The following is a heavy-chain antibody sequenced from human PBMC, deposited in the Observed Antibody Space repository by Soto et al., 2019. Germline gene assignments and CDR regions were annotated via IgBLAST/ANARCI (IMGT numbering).Heavy chain of an antibody. V-gene: IGHV5-51*01. D-gene: IGHD6-19*01. CDR1: GYSFTNYW. CDR2: IYPGDSDT. Sequence: GESLKISCKASGYSFTNYWIGWVRQMPGKGLEWMGTIYPGDSDTRYSPSFQGQVTFSVDKSINTAYLHWTSLKASDTAIYYCAIPHTLDSSAWSNWRQRPLVTVSS. CDR3: AIPHTLDSSAWSN. J-gene: IGHJ4*02.